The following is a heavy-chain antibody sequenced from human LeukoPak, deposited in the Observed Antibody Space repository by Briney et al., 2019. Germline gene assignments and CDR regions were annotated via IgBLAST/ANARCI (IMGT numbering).Heavy chain of an antibody. Sequence: GGPLRLSCAASGLSISGSAMHWVRQASGKGLEWVGRIRSKPNNYATAYAVSVKGRFIISRDDSKNTAYLQMNSLKTEDTAVYYCTGGDNWGQGTLVTVSS. CDR1: GLSISGSA. CDR2: IRSKPNNYAT. V-gene: IGHV3-73*01. J-gene: IGHJ4*02. CDR3: TGGDN.